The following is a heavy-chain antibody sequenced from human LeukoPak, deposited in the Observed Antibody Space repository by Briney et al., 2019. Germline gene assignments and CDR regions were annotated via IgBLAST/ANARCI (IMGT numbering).Heavy chain of an antibody. CDR1: GFTFSSYG. V-gene: IGHV3-33*01. D-gene: IGHD5-12*01. Sequence: GGSLRLSCAASGFTFSSYGMHWVRQAPGKGLEWVAVIWYDGSNKYNADSVKGRFTISRDNSKNTLYLQMNSLRAEDTAVYYCARDMGYSGYDPDYYYYYGMDVWGKGTTVTVSS. CDR2: IWYDGSNK. CDR3: ARDMGYSGYDPDYYYYYGMDV. J-gene: IGHJ6*04.